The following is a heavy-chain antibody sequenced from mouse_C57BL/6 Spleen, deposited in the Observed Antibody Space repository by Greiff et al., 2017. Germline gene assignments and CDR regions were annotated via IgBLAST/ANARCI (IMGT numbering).Heavy chain of an antibody. CDR3: AREGDYDGYSSYYYAMDY. J-gene: IGHJ4*01. CDR2: IDPSDSET. CDR1: GYTFTSYW. Sequence: QVQLQQPGAELVRPGSSVKLSCKASGYTFTSYWMHWVKQRPIQGLEWIGNIDPSDSETHYNQKFKDKATLTVDKSSSTAYMQLSSLTSEDSAVYYGAREGDYDGYSSYYYAMDYWGQGTSVTVSS. D-gene: IGHD2-3*01. V-gene: IGHV1-52*01.